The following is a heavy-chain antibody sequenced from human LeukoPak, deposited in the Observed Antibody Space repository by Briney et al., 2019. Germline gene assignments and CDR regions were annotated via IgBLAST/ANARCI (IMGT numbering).Heavy chain of an antibody. Sequence: PSETLSLTCTVSGASISGYFWNWIRQPPGMGLEWIGYISSSGDTNYNPSLKSRVTISVDTSKNQFSLKLTSLTAADTAVYYCARAGVSSGYWSLWGQGTLVTVSS. D-gene: IGHD3-22*01. V-gene: IGHV4-59*01. J-gene: IGHJ4*02. CDR2: ISSSGDT. CDR1: GASISGYF. CDR3: ARAGVSSGYWSL.